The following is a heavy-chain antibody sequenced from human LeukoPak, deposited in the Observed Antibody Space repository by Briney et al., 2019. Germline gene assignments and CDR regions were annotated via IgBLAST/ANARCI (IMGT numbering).Heavy chain of an antibody. CDR3: ARTPFYYDSSAYYPLLERYYFDY. CDR1: GGPISSYF. CDR2: IYTSGSP. Sequence: SETLSLTCTVSGGPISSYFWSWIRQPAGKGPEWIGRIYTSGSPNYNPSLKSRVTMSVDTSKTQFSLKLRSVTAADTAVYYCARTPFYYDSSAYYPLLERYYFDYWGQGTLVTVSS. J-gene: IGHJ4*02. V-gene: IGHV4-4*07. D-gene: IGHD3-22*01.